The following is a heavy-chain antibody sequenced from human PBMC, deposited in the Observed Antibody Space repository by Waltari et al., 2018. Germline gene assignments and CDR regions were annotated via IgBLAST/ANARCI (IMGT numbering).Heavy chain of an antibody. Sequence: QVQLQESGPGLVKPSETLSLTCAVSGYSISSGYYWGWIRQPPGKGLEWIGSIYHSGSTYYNPSLKSRVTISVDTSKNQFSLKLSSVTAADTAVYYCARHERGVLTIPDAFDIWGQGTMVTVSS. V-gene: IGHV4-38-2*01. CDR1: GYSISSGYY. CDR2: IYHSGST. J-gene: IGHJ3*02. CDR3: ARHERGVLTIPDAFDI. D-gene: IGHD2-2*02.